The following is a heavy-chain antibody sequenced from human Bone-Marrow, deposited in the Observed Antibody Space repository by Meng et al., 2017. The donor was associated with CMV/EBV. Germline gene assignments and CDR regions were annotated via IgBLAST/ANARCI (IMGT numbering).Heavy chain of an antibody. J-gene: IGHJ5*02. CDR1: GGSFSSYY. CDR2: IYYSGST. CDR3: ARVAYSSSWYRRVDWFDP. D-gene: IGHD6-13*01. V-gene: IGHV4-59*01. Sequence: SETLSLTCAVYGGSFSSYYWSWIRQPPGKGLEWIGYIYYSGSTNYNPSLKSRVTISVDTSKNQFSLKLSSVTAADTAVYYCARVAYSSSWYRRVDWFDPWGQGTLVTVSS.